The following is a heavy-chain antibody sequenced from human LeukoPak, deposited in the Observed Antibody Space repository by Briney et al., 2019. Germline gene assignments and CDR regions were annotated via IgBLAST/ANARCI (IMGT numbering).Heavy chain of an antibody. CDR3: AKDRAGLTTVTTVWFDP. D-gene: IGHD4-17*01. CDR2: ISGSGGST. V-gene: IGHV3-23*01. J-gene: IGHJ5*02. CDR1: GSTFSSYA. Sequence: GGSLRLSCAASGSTFSSYATSWVRQAPGKGLEWVSAISGSGGSTYYADSVKGRFTISRDNSKNTLYLQMNSLRAEDTAVYYCAKDRAGLTTVTTVWFDPWGQGTLVTVSS.